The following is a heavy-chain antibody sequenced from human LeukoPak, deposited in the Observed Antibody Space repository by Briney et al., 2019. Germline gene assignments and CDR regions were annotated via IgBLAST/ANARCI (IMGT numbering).Heavy chain of an antibody. Sequence: GSLRLSCAASGFTFNYAWMSWVRQAPGRGLEWVANIKKDGTEKNYVDSVRGRFTISRDNAQNSLYLQMNNLRAEDTAIYYCEAYGSVWGQGTLVIVSS. CDR1: GFTFNYAW. V-gene: IGHV3-7*03. CDR3: EAYGSV. J-gene: IGHJ4*02. D-gene: IGHD3-10*01. CDR2: IKKDGTEK.